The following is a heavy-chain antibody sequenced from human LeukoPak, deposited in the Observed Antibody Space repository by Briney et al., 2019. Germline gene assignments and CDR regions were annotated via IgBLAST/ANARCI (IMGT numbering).Heavy chain of an antibody. Sequence: QPGRSMRLSCAAAGFTFSSYAMSWVRQAPGKGLEWVSAISGSGGSTYYADSVEGRFTISRDNSKNTLYLQMNSLRAEDTAVYYCAKRVNSGSYSFDYWGQGTLVTVSS. D-gene: IGHD1-26*01. J-gene: IGHJ4*02. V-gene: IGHV3-23*01. CDR3: AKRVNSGSYSFDY. CDR2: ISGSGGST. CDR1: GFTFSSYA.